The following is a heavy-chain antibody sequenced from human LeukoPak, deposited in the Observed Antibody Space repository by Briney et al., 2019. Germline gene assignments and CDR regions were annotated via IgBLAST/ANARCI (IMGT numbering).Heavy chain of an antibody. D-gene: IGHD6-13*01. J-gene: IGHJ4*02. CDR1: GYTFTSYY. CDR3: ARDGGLRLAAAGTNGY. Sequence: SVKVSCKASGYTFTSYYMHWVRQAPGQGLECMGGIIPIFGTANYAQKFQGRVTITADESTSTAYMELSSLRSEDTAVYYCARDGGLRLAAAGTNGYWGQGTLVTVSS. CDR2: IIPIFGTA. V-gene: IGHV1-69*13.